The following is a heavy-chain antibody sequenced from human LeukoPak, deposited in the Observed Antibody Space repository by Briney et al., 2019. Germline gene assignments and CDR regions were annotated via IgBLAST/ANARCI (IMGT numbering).Heavy chain of an antibody. D-gene: IGHD6-6*01. J-gene: IGHJ2*01. CDR2: ICWNSGSI. CDR3: AKDIYRVIAARPPGYFDL. Sequence: PGGSLRLSCAASGFTFDDYAMHWLRQAPGKGLEWVSGICWNSGSIGYADSVKGRFTISRDNAKNSLYLQMNSLRAEDMALYYCAKDIYRVIAARPPGYFDLWGRGTLVTVSS. CDR1: GFTFDDYA. V-gene: IGHV3-9*03.